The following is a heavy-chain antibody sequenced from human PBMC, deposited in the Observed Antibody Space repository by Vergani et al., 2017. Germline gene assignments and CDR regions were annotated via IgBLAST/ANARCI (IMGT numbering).Heavy chain of an antibody. D-gene: IGHD4-11*01. J-gene: IGHJ6*03. Sequence: QVQLQQWGGGLLKPSETLFLTCVVPGGSFTSYHWTWLRQSPGEGLEWVGAIDHTGRPEYNPSLKRRLTMSVDKSRDQFSLTLNSVTATDTAVYFCARVNTETNGHLYYSYYMDVWGQGTAVTVS. CDR1: GGSFTSYH. CDR3: ARVNTETNGHLYYSYYMDV. V-gene: IGHV4-34*01. CDR2: IDHTGRP.